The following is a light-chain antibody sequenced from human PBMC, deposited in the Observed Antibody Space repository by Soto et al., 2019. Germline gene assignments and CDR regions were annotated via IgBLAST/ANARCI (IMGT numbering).Light chain of an antibody. J-gene: IGKJ5*01. Sequence: DRQMTHSPSSLSASVGDRVTITCQASQDISNYLNWYQQKPGKAPKLLIYDASNLETGVPSRFSGSGSGTDFNFTISSLQPEDIATYICQQYDNLPPPGTIGQGTRLEIK. V-gene: IGKV1-33*01. CDR1: QDISNY. CDR3: QQYDNLPPPGT. CDR2: DAS.